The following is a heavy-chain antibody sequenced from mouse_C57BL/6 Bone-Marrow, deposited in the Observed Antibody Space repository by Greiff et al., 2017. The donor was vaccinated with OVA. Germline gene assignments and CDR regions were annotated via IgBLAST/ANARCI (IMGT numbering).Heavy chain of an antibody. Sequence: QVQLKESGPELVKPGASVKISCKASGYAFSSSWMNWVKQRPGKGLEWIGRIYPGDGDTNYNGKFKGKATLTADKSSSTAYMQLSSLTSEDSAVYFCARAPLYYGSSSGFAYWGQGTLVTVSA. CDR1: GYAFSSSW. D-gene: IGHD1-1*01. J-gene: IGHJ3*01. CDR3: ARAPLYYGSSSGFAY. CDR2: IYPGDGDT. V-gene: IGHV1-82*01.